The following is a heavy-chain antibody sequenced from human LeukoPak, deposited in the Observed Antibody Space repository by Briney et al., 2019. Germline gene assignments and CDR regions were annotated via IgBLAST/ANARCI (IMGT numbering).Heavy chain of an antibody. CDR1: GFTVSSNY. Sequence: PGGSLRLSCAASGFTVSSNYMSWVRQAPGKGLEWASVIYSGGSTYYADSVKGRFTISRDNSKNTLYLQMNSLRAEDTAVYYCAKAPIKYTSSSDAFDIWGQGTMVTVSS. J-gene: IGHJ3*02. V-gene: IGHV3-53*01. CDR2: IYSGGST. D-gene: IGHD6-6*01. CDR3: AKAPIKYTSSSDAFDI.